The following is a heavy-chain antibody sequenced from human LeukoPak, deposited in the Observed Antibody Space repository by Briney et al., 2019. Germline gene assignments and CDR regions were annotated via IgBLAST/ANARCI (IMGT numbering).Heavy chain of an antibody. D-gene: IGHD1-14*01. CDR2: INPICGDT. V-gene: IGHV1-2*02. CDR1: GYTLTGYY. CDR3: EKNHCEYDFEY. Sequence: ASVKVSCKASGYTLTGYYMLWVRLAPGQGFEWMGCINPICGDTHCAQNFRGRVTMPRDTSLRTAYRALRRLRSEDTAVSYCEKNHCEYDFEYWGQGTLVTVSS. J-gene: IGHJ4*02.